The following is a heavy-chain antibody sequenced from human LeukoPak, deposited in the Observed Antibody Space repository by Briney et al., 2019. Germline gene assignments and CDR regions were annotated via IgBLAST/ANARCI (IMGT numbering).Heavy chain of an antibody. J-gene: IGHJ5*02. CDR2: IYAGGST. CDR3: VRGGPSTWS. Sequence: PGGSLRLSCAVSGFRVTNDYMNWVRQAPGKGLEWVSIIYAGGSTYYADSVKGRFTISRDDAKNTVYLQMNNLRAEDTAVYYCVRGGPSTWSWGQGTLVTVSS. CDR1: GFRVTNDY. V-gene: IGHV3-66*01. D-gene: IGHD2-15*01.